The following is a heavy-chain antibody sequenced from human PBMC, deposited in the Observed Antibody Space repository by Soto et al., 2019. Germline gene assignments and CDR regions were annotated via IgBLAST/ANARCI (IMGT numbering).Heavy chain of an antibody. J-gene: IGHJ6*02. Sequence: QVQLVQSGAEVKKPGSSVKVSCKASGGTFSSYAISWVRQAPGQGLEWMGGIIPIFGTANYAQKFQGRVTITADESTSTAYMELSSLRSEDTAVYYCARDPPADTAMEYSYYGMDVWGQGTTVTVS. CDR1: GGTFSSYA. D-gene: IGHD5-18*01. CDR3: ARDPPADTAMEYSYYGMDV. CDR2: IIPIFGTA. V-gene: IGHV1-69*01.